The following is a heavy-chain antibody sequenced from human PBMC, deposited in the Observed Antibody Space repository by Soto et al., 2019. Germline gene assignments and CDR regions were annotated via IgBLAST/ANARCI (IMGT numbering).Heavy chain of an antibody. V-gene: IGHV4-30-4*01. CDR2: IYYSGNT. D-gene: IGHD6-13*01. Sequence: QVQLQESGPGLVKPSQTLSLTCTVSGGSISSGDYYWSWIRQPPGKGLEWIGYIYYSGNTYYNPSLKSRVTLSVDQHMNQYALKLSSVTAADTDRYYCGSGGHSSSWYRQPRTYFGYRGQGTPVTVSS. CDR1: GGSISSGDYY. CDR3: GSGGHSSSWYRQPRTYFGY. J-gene: IGHJ4*02.